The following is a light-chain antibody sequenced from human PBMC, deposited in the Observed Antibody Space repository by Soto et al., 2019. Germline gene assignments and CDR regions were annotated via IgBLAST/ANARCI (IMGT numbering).Light chain of an antibody. CDR3: QQYGDLPPT. CDR1: QSVSNN. CDR2: GAS. Sequence: EIVMTQSPATLSVSPGERVTLSCRASQSVSNNLVWYQQKPGQAPRLLMYGASNRATGIPDRFSGSGSGTDFTLTISRLEPEDFVVYHCQQYGDLPPTFGQGTKVDIK. V-gene: IGKV3-20*01. J-gene: IGKJ1*01.